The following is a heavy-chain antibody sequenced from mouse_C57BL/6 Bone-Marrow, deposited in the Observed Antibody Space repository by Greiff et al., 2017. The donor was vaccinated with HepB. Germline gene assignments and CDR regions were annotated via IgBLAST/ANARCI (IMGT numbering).Heavy chain of an antibody. CDR3: ALYYGSSYVPFDY. CDR2: IYPGSGST. D-gene: IGHD1-1*01. V-gene: IGHV1-55*01. Sequence: VQLQQPGAELVKPGASVKMSCKASGYTFTSYWITWVKQRPGQGLEWIGDIYPGSGSTNYNEKFKSKATLTVDTSSSTAYMQLSSLTSEDSAVYYCALYYGSSYVPFDYWGQGTTLTVSS. J-gene: IGHJ2*01. CDR1: GYTFTSYW.